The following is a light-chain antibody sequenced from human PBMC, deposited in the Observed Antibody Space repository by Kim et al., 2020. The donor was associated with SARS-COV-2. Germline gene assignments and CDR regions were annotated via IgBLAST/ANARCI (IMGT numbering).Light chain of an antibody. V-gene: IGKV1-8*01. J-gene: IGKJ1*01. CDR1: QGISSY. CDR3: QQYYSYGWT. CDR2: AAS. Sequence: AIRMTQSPSSFSASTGDRVTITCRASQGISSYLAWYQQKPGKAPKLLIYAASTLQSGVPSRFSGSGSGTDFTLTISCLQSEDFATYYCQQYYSYGWTFGQGTKVDIK.